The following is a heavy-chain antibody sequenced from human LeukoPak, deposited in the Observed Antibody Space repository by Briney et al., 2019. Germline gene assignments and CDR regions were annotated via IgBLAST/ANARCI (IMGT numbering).Heavy chain of an antibody. D-gene: IGHD3-10*01. CDR1: GFTFSDYY. J-gene: IGHJ4*02. Sequence: GGSLRLSCAASGFTFSDYYMSWIRQAPGKGLEWVSYISTSGSTIYYADSVKGRFTISRDNARNSLDLQMNSLRVEDTAVYYCARDPSVYYYGSGSFDYWGQGTLVTVSS. CDR3: ARDPSVYYYGSGSFDY. V-gene: IGHV3-11*04. CDR2: ISTSGSTI.